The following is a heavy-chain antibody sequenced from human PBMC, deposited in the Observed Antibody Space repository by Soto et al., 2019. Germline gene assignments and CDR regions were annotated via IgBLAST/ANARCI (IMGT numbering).Heavy chain of an antibody. V-gene: IGHV4-4*07. D-gene: IGHD1-7*01. CDR3: ARESGDNWDYEAY. CDR2: INTSGNT. Sequence: SETLSLTCKVSGGSITSYRWSWIRQSAGKGLEWIGRINTSGNTHYNPSPKSRVTVSIDTSQNQFFLTVTSVTAADSAVYYCARESGDNWDYEAYWGPGTLVTVSS. J-gene: IGHJ4*02. CDR1: GGSITSYR.